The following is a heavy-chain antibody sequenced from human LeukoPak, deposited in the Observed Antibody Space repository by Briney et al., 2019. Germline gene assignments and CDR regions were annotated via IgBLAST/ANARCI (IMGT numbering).Heavy chain of an antibody. CDR3: ARLHKYSSSWELVYYGMDV. CDR2: IIPIFGTA. Sequence: GASVKVSCKASGGTFSSYAISWVRQAPGQGLEWMGGIIPIFGTANYAQKFQGRVTITADESTSTAYMELSSLRSEDTAVYYCARLHKYSSSWELVYYGMDVWGQGTTVTVSS. CDR1: GGTFSSYA. D-gene: IGHD6-13*01. V-gene: IGHV1-69*13. J-gene: IGHJ6*02.